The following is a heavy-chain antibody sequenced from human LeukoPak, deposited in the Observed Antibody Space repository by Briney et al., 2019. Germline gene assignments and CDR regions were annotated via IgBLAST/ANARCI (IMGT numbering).Heavy chain of an antibody. CDR2: ISAYSGNT. CDR1: GYTFISYG. J-gene: IGHJ3*02. D-gene: IGHD4-23*01. V-gene: IGHV1-18*01. Sequence: ASVKVSCKASGYTFISYGISWVRQAPGQGLEWMGWISAYSGNTNYAQKLQGRVTMTTDTSTNTAYMQLRSLRSDDTAVYYCARDTRVVTPVGFDIWGQGTMVTVSS. CDR3: ARDTRVVTPVGFDI.